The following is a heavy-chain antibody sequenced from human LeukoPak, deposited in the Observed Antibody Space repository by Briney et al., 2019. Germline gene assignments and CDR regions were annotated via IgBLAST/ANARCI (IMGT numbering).Heavy chain of an antibody. CDR1: GGSISSYY. CDR2: IYHSGST. J-gene: IGHJ4*02. D-gene: IGHD6-13*01. CDR3: ARHVHYTSTWYAGFDY. Sequence: NPSETLSFTCTVSGGSISSYYWSWIRQPPGKGLEWIGYIYHSGSTNYNPSLRSRVTISVDTSKNQFSLKLNSVTAADTAVYYCARHVHYTSTWYAGFDYWGQGTLVTVSS. V-gene: IGHV4-59*08.